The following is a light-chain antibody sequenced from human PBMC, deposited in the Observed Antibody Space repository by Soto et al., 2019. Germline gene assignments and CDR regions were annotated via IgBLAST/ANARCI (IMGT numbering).Light chain of an antibody. V-gene: IGKV4-1*01. J-gene: IGKJ4*01. CDR3: QQYYSTPLT. CDR2: WAS. Sequence: DIVMTQSPDSLAVSLGERATINCKSSQSVLYSSNNKNYLAWYQQKPGQPPKLLIYWASTRESGVPDRFSDSGSGTDSTLTISSLQAEDVAVYYCQQYYSTPLTFGGGTKVEIK. CDR1: QSVLYSSNNKNY.